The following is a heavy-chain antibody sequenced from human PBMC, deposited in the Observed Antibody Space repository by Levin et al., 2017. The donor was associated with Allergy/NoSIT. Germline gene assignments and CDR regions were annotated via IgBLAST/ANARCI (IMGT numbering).Heavy chain of an antibody. J-gene: IGHJ4*02. V-gene: IGHV3-23*01. CDR1: GFTFSSYA. CDR2: ISQSGTVP. Sequence: PGGSLRLSCAASGFTFSSYAMTWVRQAPGKGLEWVSDISQSGTVPYHADSVKGRFTISRDNSKNTLYLQMNSLRGEDTAVYYCARDLGNWKRNYFDYWGQGTLVTVSA. CDR3: ARDLGNWKRNYFDY. D-gene: IGHD3-16*01.